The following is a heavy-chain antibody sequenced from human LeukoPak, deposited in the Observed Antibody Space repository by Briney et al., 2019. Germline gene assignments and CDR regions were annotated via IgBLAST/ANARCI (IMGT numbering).Heavy chain of an antibody. J-gene: IGHJ4*02. CDR2: IYYSGST. CDR3: YRCHRWHNFGYDFRSIDY. Sequence: SETLSLTCTAGGSISSSSYYWACFRQPPGKGLEWIGTIYYSGSTYYNPSLKSRVTMSVDTSKNQFSLKLTSVTDADTDVYYCYRCHRWHNFGYDFRSIDYWGQGTLVTVSS. D-gene: IGHD3-3*01. V-gene: IGHV4-39*01. CDR1: GGSISSSSYY.